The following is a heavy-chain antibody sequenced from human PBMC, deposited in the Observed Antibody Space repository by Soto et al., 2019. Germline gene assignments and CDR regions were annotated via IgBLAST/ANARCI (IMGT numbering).Heavy chain of an antibody. D-gene: IGHD3-3*01. CDR2: IYYSGST. V-gene: IGHV4-61*01. J-gene: IGHJ5*02. CDR3: ARGSLSFWSGHTIGWFDP. CDR1: GGSVSSGSYY. Sequence: SETLSLTCTVSGGSVSSGSYYWSWIRQPPGKGLEWIGYIYYSGSTNYNPSLKSRVTIAVDTSKNQFSLKLNSVTAADTAVYYCARGSLSFWSGHTIGWFDPWGQGTLVTVSS.